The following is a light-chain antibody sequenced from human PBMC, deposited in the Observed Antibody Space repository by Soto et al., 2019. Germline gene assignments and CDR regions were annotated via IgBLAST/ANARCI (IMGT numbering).Light chain of an antibody. J-gene: IGKJ4*01. CDR3: XQYXXXXXT. V-gene: IGKV3-15*01. CDR2: XXX. Sequence: EIVMTQSPATLSXXXXXXXXXXXXASQSVSSNLAWYQQKPGQAPRLLIXXXXXRATGIPARFSGXGSGTEFTLTISSLQSEDFAVYYCXQYXXXXXTFGGGTKVDIK. CDR1: QSVSSN.